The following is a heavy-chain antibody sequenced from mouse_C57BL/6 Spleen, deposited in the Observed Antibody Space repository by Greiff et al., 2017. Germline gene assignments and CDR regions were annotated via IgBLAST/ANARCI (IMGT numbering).Heavy chain of an antibody. CDR2: ISYDGSN. CDR1: GYSITSGYY. D-gene: IGHD1-1*01. Sequence: VQLQQSGPGLVKPSQSLSLTCSVTGYSITSGYYWNWIRRFPGNKLEWMGYISYDGSNNYNPSLKNRISITRDTSKNQFFLKLNSVTTEDTATYYCARDQGLLPDYWGQGTTLTVSS. J-gene: IGHJ2*01. V-gene: IGHV3-6*01. CDR3: ARDQGLLPDY.